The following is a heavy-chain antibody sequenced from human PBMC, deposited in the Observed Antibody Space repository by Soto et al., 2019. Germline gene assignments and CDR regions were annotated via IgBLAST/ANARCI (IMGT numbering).Heavy chain of an antibody. CDR3: ARASSLNDFWSGYYRYYYYCYMDV. J-gene: IGHJ6*03. Sequence: ASVKVSCKASGYTFTSYAMHWVRQAPGQRLEWMGWINAGNGNTKYSQKFQGRVTITRDTSASTAYMELSSLRSEDTAVYYCARASSLNDFWSGYYRYYYYCYMDVWGKGTTVTVSS. CDR2: INAGNGNT. V-gene: IGHV1-3*01. CDR1: GYTFTSYA. D-gene: IGHD3-3*01.